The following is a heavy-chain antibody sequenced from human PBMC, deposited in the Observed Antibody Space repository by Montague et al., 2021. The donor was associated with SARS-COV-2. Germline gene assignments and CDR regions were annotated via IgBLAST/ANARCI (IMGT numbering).Heavy chain of an antibody. D-gene: IGHD6-19*01. CDR1: GGSINSGGYY. Sequence: LSLTCTVSGGSINSGGYYWSWIRQHPGKGLEWIGYIYYSGSTYYNPXLRSRLTISVDTSKNQFSLKLSSVTAADTAVYYCARVHFVSSGWYPDAFDIWGQGTMVTVSS. CDR2: IYYSGST. V-gene: IGHV4-31*03. J-gene: IGHJ3*02. CDR3: ARVHFVSSGWYPDAFDI.